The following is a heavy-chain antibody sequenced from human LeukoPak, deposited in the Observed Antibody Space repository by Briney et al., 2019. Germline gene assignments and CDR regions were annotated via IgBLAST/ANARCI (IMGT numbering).Heavy chain of an antibody. J-gene: IGHJ3*02. CDR3: ARRSRNGLDAFDI. CDR2: LDPNNGDT. V-gene: IGHV1-2*02. CDR1: AYTFTGYY. Sequence: GASVKVSCKASAYTFTGYYLHWVRQAPGQGFQWMGWLDPNNGDTEYAQKFQGSVTMTRDRSISTAYMDLGRLTSDDTAVYYCARRSRNGLDAFDIWGQGTMVTVSS. D-gene: IGHD1-14*01.